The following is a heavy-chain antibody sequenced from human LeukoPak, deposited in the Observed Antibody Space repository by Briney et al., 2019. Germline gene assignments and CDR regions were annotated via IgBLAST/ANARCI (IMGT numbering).Heavy chain of an antibody. J-gene: IGHJ4*02. Sequence: GGSLRLSCAASGFTFRSYGIHWVRQAPGKGLEWVTFIRYDGSNKYYADSVKGRFTISRDNSKNTLYLQMNSLRADDTAIYYCAKGLERRGYYFDYWGQGTLVTVSS. V-gene: IGHV3-30*02. CDR2: IRYDGSNK. CDR1: GFTFRSYG. CDR3: AKGLERRGYYFDY. D-gene: IGHD1-1*01.